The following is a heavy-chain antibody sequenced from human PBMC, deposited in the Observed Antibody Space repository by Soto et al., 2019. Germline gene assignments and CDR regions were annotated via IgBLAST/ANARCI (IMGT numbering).Heavy chain of an antibody. CDR3: ARDPGVTYYYGSGPYGMDV. Sequence: ASVKVSCKAPADTFTSYYIHWVRQAPGHGLEWMGIINPNGGSTRFAQTFQGRITMTTDTSTSTVYMELRSLRSDDTAVYYCARDPGVTYYYGSGPYGMDVWGQGTTVTVSS. CDR1: ADTFTSYY. V-gene: IGHV1-46*01. CDR2: INPNGGST. D-gene: IGHD3-10*01. J-gene: IGHJ6*02.